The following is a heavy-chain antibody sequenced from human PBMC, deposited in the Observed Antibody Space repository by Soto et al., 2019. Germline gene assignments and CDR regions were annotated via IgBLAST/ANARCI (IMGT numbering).Heavy chain of an antibody. CDR3: LRHRETWPIDH. Sequence: GASVKVSCKFSGYAFTGYYIHWVRQAPGQGLEWMAWINPNSGGTNYAQKFQGRVIMTRDKSISTAYLEWSRLKASDTAMYYCLRHRETWPIDHAGQGTLFTVSS. V-gene: IGHV1-2*02. CDR1: GYAFTGYY. CDR2: INPNSGGT. J-gene: IGHJ4*02. D-gene: IGHD1-26*01.